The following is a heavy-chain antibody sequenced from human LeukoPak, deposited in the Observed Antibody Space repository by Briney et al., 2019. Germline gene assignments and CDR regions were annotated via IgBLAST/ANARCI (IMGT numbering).Heavy chain of an antibody. CDR1: GFTFSSYE. V-gene: IGHV3-48*03. Sequence: GESLKISCAASGFTFSSYEMNWVRQAPGKGLEWVSYISSSGSTIYYADSVKGRFTISRDNAKNPLYLQMNSLRAEDTAVYYCASAIEIAAAGTGSFDYWGHGTLVTVSS. J-gene: IGHJ4*01. D-gene: IGHD6-13*01. CDR2: ISSSGSTI. CDR3: ASAIEIAAAGTGSFDY.